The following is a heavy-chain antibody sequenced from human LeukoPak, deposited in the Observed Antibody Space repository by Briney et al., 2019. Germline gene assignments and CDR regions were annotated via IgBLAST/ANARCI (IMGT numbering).Heavy chain of an antibody. CDR1: GFAFSSYW. V-gene: IGHV3-74*01. CDR2: ISSDGSST. CDR3: TRDQIYCSGGYCYFEH. J-gene: IGHJ4*02. Sequence: GGSLRLSCAASGFAFSSYWMHWVRRAPGKGLVWVSRISSDGSSTSYADSVKGRFTISRDNAKNTLYLKMNSLRAEDTAVYYCTRDQIYCSGGYCYFEHWGQGTLVTASS. D-gene: IGHD2-15*01.